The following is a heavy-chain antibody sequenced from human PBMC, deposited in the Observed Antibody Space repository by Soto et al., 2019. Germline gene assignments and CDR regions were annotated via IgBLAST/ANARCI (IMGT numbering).Heavy chain of an antibody. CDR2: IYYSGST. CDR1: GGSISSYY. Sequence: SETLSLTCTVSGGSISSYYWSWIRQPPGKGLEWIGYIYYSGSTNYNPSLKSRVTISVDTSKNQFSLKLSSVTAADTAVYYCARAPAYCGGERYQFAYWGKGTLVTVSS. V-gene: IGHV4-59*01. J-gene: IGHJ4*02. CDR3: ARAPAYCGGERYQFAY. D-gene: IGHD2-21*01.